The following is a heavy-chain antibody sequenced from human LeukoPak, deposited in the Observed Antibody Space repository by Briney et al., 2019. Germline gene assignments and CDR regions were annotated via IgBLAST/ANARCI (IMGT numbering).Heavy chain of an antibody. CDR1: GFTVSSNY. CDR3: AREKGYSNCSPWYYYGMDV. J-gene: IGHJ6*02. V-gene: IGHV3-66*01. D-gene: IGHD5-18*01. CDR2: IYSGGST. Sequence: GGSLRLSCAASGFTVSSNYMSWVRQAPGKGLEWVSVIYSGGSTYYADSVKGRFTISRDNSKNTLYLQMNSLRAEDTAVYYCAREKGYSNCSPWYYYGMDVWGQGTTVTVSS.